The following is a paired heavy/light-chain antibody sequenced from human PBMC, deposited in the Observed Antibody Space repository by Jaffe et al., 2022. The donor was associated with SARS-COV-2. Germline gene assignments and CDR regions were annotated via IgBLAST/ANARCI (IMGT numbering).Heavy chain of an antibody. CDR3: ARVGATEDDGFDI. V-gene: IGHV4-39*01. D-gene: IGHD1-26*01. Sequence: QVQLHESGPGLVKPSETLSFSCTVSGASIISSSYYWGWIRQPPGRGLEWIASIYYSGNTYYNPSLKSRVSISVDASKNQFSLKVRSVTATDTAVYYCARVGATEDDGFDIWGQGTMVTVSS. J-gene: IGHJ3*02. CDR2: IYYSGNT. CDR1: GASIISSSYY.
Light chain of an antibody. Sequence: SYELTQSSSVSVSPGQTARITCSGDVLAKKFARWFQQKPGQAPLLVIYKDSERPPGIPERFSGSSSGTTVTLTISGAQVEDEADYYCYSAADNNLIFGGGTKVTVL. CDR3: YSAADNNLI. CDR1: VLAKKF. J-gene: IGLJ2*01. V-gene: IGLV3-27*01. CDR2: KDS.